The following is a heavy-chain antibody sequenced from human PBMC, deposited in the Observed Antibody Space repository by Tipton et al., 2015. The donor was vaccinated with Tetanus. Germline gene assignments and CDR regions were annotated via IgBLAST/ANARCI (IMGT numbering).Heavy chain of an antibody. CDR1: GGSFSGYY. CDR2: IYYSGST. J-gene: IGHJ4*02. D-gene: IGHD1-1*01. Sequence: TLSLTCAVYGGSFSGYYWSWIRQPPGKGLEWIGSIYYSGSTYYNPSLKSRVTISVDTSKNQFSLKLSSVTAADTAVYYCARHRPNDPFDYWGQGTLVTVSS. CDR3: ARHRPNDPFDY. V-gene: IGHV4-34*01.